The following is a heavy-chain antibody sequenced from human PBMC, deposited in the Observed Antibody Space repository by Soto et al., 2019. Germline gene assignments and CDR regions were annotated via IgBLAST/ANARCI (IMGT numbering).Heavy chain of an antibody. CDR1: GGSINNYY. CDR2: IYYSGST. J-gene: IGHJ4*02. CDR3: ARGARVVPSAIYY. Sequence: PSETLSLTCSVSGGSINNYYWSWIRQPPGKGLEWIGYIYYSGSTNYNPSLKSRVTISVDTSKNQFSLKLSSVTAADTAVYYCARGARVVPSAIYYWGQGTLVTVSS. V-gene: IGHV4-59*01. D-gene: IGHD2-2*01.